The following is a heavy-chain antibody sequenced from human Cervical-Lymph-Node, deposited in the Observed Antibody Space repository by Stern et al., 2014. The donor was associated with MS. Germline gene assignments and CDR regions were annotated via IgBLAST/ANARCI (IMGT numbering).Heavy chain of an antibody. CDR3: ATHRGRVTYYYGLDV. J-gene: IGHJ6*02. V-gene: IGHV1-24*01. Sequence: MQLVESGAEVKTPGASVKVSCKVSGYTLTEMSMHWVRQAPGKGLEWMGGYDPQHGETVYAQKIQGRVTMAEDRSTDTAYMELTSLRSDDTAVYYCATHRGRVTYYYGLDVWGQGTTVTVSS. CDR1: GYTLTEMS. CDR2: YDPQHGET. D-gene: IGHD2-21*02.